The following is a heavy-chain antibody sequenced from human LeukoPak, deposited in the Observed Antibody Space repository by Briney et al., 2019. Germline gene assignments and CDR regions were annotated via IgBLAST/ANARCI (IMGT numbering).Heavy chain of an antibody. V-gene: IGHV3-23*01. CDR2: ISGGGIRT. CDR1: GLTFSSYA. J-gene: IGHJ3*02. CDR3: AKDRYYDILTGYYDAASDI. Sequence: GGSLRLSCAASGLTFSSYAMSWVRQAPGKGLEWVSGISGGGIRTYYADSVKGRFTISRDNSKNTLYLEMISLRAEDTALYYCAKDRYYDILTGYYDAASDIWGQGTTVTVSS. D-gene: IGHD3-9*01.